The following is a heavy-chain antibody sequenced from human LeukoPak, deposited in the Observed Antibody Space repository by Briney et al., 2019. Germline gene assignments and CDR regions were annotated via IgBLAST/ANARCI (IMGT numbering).Heavy chain of an antibody. CDR3: ARDVYFYGMDV. CDR2: ISSSSSYI. CDR1: GFTFSSYS. V-gene: IGHV3-21*01. J-gene: IGHJ6*02. Sequence: GGSLRLSCAASGFTFSSYSMNWVRQAPGKGLEWASSISSSSSYIYYADSVKGRFTISRDNAKNSLYLQMNSLRAEDTAVYYCARDVYFYGMDVWGQGTTVTVSS.